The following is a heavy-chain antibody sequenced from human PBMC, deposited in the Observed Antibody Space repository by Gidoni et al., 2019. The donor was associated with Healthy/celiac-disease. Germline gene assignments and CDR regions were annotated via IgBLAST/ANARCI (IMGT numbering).Heavy chain of an antibody. CDR3: ASSTSRKTYGYYYYMDV. J-gene: IGHJ6*03. D-gene: IGHD2-2*01. Sequence: EVQLVQSGAEVKKPGESLKISCKGSGYSFTSYWIGWVRQMPGKGLEWMGIIYPGDSDTRYSPSFQGQVTISADKFISTAYLQWSSLKASDTAMYYCASSTSRKTYGYYYYMDVWGKGTTVTVSS. CDR2: IYPGDSDT. CDR1: GYSFTSYW. V-gene: IGHV5-51*01.